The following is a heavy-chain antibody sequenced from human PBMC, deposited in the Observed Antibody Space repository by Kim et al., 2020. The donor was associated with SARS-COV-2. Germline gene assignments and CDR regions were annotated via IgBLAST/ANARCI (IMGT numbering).Heavy chain of an antibody. Sequence: GESLKISCKGSGYSFTSYWIGWVRQMPGKGLEWMGIIYPGDSDTRYSPSFQGQVTISADKSISTAYLQWSSLKASDTAMYYCARLVDTGIWGYYYYGMDVWGQGTTVTVSS. CDR3: ARLVDTGIWGYYYYGMDV. CDR2: IYPGDSDT. V-gene: IGHV5-51*01. J-gene: IGHJ6*02. CDR1: GYSFTSYW. D-gene: IGHD5-18*01.